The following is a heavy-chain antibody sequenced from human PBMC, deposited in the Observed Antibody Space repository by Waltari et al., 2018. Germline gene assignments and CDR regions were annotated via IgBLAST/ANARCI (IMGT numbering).Heavy chain of an antibody. CDR1: GFTFSSYW. CDR3: ARHTLDAFDI. CDR2: IKQSGSDK. V-gene: IGHV3-7*01. Sequence: EVQLVESGGGLVQPGGSLRLSCDASGFTFSSYWMAWVRQAPGKRLEWVANIKQSGSDKYYVDSVRGRFTISRDNAKNSLYLQMNSLRSEDTAVYYCARHTLDAFDIWGQGTMVTVSS. J-gene: IGHJ3*02.